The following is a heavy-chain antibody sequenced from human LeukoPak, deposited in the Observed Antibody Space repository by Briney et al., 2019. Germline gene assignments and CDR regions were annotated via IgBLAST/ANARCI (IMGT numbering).Heavy chain of an antibody. V-gene: IGHV1-69*04. CDR2: IIPILDIA. D-gene: IGHD3-3*01. J-gene: IGHJ5*02. CDR1: GGTLSTYA. CDR3: ARGRITIFGVVQYNWFDP. Sequence: SVKVSCKASGGTLSTYAFNWVRQAPGQGLEWMARIIPILDIANYAQKFQDRVTITADKSTSTAYMELSSLRSEDTAVYYCARGRITIFGVVQYNWFDPWGQGTLVTVSS.